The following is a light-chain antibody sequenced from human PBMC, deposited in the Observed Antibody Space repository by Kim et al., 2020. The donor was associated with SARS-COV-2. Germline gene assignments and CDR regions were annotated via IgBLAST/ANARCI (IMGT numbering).Light chain of an antibody. CDR1: SSDVGSYNL. Sequence: SPGPSITISCTGTSSDVGSYNLVSWYQQHPGKAPKLMIYEGSKRPSGVSNRFSGSKSGNTASLTISGLQAEDEADYYCCSYAGSSTVFGGGTKLTVL. J-gene: IGLJ3*02. CDR3: CSYAGSSTV. CDR2: EGS. V-gene: IGLV2-23*01.